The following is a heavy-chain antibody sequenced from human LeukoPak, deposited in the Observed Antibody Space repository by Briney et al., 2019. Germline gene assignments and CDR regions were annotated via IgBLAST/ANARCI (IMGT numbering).Heavy chain of an antibody. J-gene: IGHJ6*02. CDR3: ARGGGALYGMDV. Sequence: GGSLRLSCAASGFTFSSYAMSWVRQAPGKGLEWVSAISGSGGSTYYADSVKGRFTISRDNSKDTLYLQMNGLRAEDTAVYYCARGGGALYGMDVWGQGTTVTVSS. V-gene: IGHV3-23*01. CDR1: GFTFSSYA. CDR2: ISGSGGST. D-gene: IGHD2-21*01.